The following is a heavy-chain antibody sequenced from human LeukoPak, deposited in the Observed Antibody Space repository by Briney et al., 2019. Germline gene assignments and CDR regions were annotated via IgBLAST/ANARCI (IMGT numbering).Heavy chain of an antibody. Sequence: ASVNVSCKASGGTFSSYAIIWVRQAPGHRLEWMGRIIPILGIANYEQKLQGRGTITADKSTSTAYMELSSLRSEDTAVYYCARAHTRIVVITGHDDAFDIWGQGTMVTVSS. V-gene: IGHV1-69*04. CDR3: ARAHTRIVVITGHDDAFDI. J-gene: IGHJ3*02. CDR1: GGTFSSYA. D-gene: IGHD3-22*01. CDR2: IIPILGIA.